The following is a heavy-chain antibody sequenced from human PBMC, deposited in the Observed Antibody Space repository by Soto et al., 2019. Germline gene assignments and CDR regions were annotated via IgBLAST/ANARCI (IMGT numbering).Heavy chain of an antibody. Sequence: QVQLVESGGGVVQPGTSLRVSCVGSGFTFRSYVMHWVRQDPGKGLEWVALTSYDGSDKYYDDSVRGRFTISRDNSRNTVDLQMDSLRLEDTALYYCARWGTTGGLDVWGQGTLVSVSS. D-gene: IGHD3-16*01. V-gene: IGHV3-30*19. CDR3: ARWGTTGGLDV. J-gene: IGHJ1*01. CDR1: GFTFRSYV. CDR2: TSYDGSDK.